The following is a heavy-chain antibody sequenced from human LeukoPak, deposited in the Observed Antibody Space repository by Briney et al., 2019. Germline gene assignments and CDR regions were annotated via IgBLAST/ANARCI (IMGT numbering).Heavy chain of an antibody. Sequence: SETLSLTCAVSGGSISSSNWWSWVRQPPGKGLEWIGEIYHSGSTNYNPSLKSRVTISVDKSKNQFSLKLSSVTAADTAVYYCARRYCSSTSCSLTDAFDIWGQGTMVTVSS. CDR2: IYHSGST. D-gene: IGHD2-2*01. CDR1: GGSISSSNW. CDR3: ARRYCSSTSCSLTDAFDI. V-gene: IGHV4-4*02. J-gene: IGHJ3*02.